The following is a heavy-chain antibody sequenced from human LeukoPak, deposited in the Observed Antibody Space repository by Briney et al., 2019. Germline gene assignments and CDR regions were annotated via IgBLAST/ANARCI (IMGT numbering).Heavy chain of an antibody. V-gene: IGHV1-18*01. J-gene: IGHJ4*02. CDR1: GYPFTSYG. CDR3: ARDSRYDFWSGYYSYYFDY. CDR2: ISAYNGNT. D-gene: IGHD3-3*01. Sequence: VSVQVSFKASGYPFTSYGISWVRPAPGQGLEWMGWISAYNGNTNYAQKLQGRVTMTTDTSTSTAYMELRSLRADDTAVYYCARDSRYDFWSGYYSYYFDYWGQGTLVTVSS.